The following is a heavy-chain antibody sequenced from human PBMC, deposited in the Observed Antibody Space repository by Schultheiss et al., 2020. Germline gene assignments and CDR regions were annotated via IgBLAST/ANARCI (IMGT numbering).Heavy chain of an antibody. V-gene: IGHV4-34*01. Sequence: SETLSLTCAVYGGSFSGYYWSWIRQPPGKGLEWIGEINHSGSTNYNPSLKSRVTISVDTSKNQFSLKLSSVTAADTAVYYCAKSRYRDYLYWFDPWGQGTLVTVSS. CDR2: INHSGST. J-gene: IGHJ5*02. CDR1: GGSFSGYY. D-gene: IGHD4-17*01. CDR3: AKSRYRDYLYWFDP.